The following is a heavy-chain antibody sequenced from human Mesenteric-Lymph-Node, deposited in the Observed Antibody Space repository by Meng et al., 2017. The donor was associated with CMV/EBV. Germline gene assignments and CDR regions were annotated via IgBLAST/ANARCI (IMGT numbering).Heavy chain of an antibody. J-gene: IGHJ4*02. CDR1: GFSVSNNH. V-gene: IGHV3-23*01. Sequence: CAASGFSVSNNHVRWVRQAPGKGLAWVSIISGGDRTNYADSVKGRFTISGDNSKNTLYLQMNSLRSEDTAVYYCAKTLGPLALHPYSWGQGTLVTVSS. D-gene: IGHD3/OR15-3a*01. CDR3: AKTLGPLALHPYS. CDR2: ISGGDRT.